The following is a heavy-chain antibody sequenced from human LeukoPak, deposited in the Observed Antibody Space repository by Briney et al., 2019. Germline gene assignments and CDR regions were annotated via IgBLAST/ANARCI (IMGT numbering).Heavy chain of an antibody. J-gene: IGHJ4*02. Sequence: LSETLSLTCTVSSGSVSNSHYYWAWVRQPPGKGLEWLGSIFYSGNTHYNPSLKSPVTISIDTSKNQFSLKVSSVTAADTAIYYCARDLSFDWFPYYFDYWGQGILVTVSS. CDR1: SGSVSNSHYY. D-gene: IGHD3-9*01. V-gene: IGHV4-39*07. CDR2: IFYSGNT. CDR3: ARDLSFDWFPYYFDY.